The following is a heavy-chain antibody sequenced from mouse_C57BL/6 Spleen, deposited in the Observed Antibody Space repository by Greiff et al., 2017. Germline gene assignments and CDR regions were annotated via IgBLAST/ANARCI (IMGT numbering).Heavy chain of an antibody. Sequence: VESGGGLVKPGGSLKLSCAASGFTFSSYAMSWVRQTPEKRLEWVATISDGGSYTYYPDNVKGRFTISRYNAKNTLYLQMSHLKSDDTAMYYCARDRAAQVPWFAYWRQGTLVTVTA. J-gene: IGHJ3*01. CDR1: GFTFSSYA. D-gene: IGHD3-2*02. V-gene: IGHV5-4*01. CDR2: ISDGGSYT. CDR3: ARDRAAQVPWFAY.